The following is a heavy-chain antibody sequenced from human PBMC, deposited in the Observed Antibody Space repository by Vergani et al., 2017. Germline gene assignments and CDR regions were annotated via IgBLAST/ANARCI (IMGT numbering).Heavy chain of an antibody. CDR3: ARDRVGVVVPASPFFQH. D-gene: IGHD2-2*01. CDR1: GFTFSSYA. Sequence: QVQLVESGGGVVQPGRSLRLSCAASGFTFSSYAMHWVRQAPGKGLEWVAVISYDGSNKYYADSVKGRFTISRDNSKNTLYRQMNSLRAEDTAVYYCARDRVGVVVPASPFFQHWGQGTLVTVSS. J-gene: IGHJ1*01. CDR2: ISYDGSNK. V-gene: IGHV3-30*04.